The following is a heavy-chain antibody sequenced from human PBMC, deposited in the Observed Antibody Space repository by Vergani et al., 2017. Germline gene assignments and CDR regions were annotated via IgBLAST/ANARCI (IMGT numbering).Heavy chain of an antibody. CDR2: ISSSSTI. CDR3: AKDHYDDLGSWFDP. Sequence: EVQLVESGGGLVQPGGSLRLSCAASGFTFSSYSMNWVRQAPGKGLEWVSYISSSSTIYYADSVKGRFTISRDNAKNSLYLQMNSLRAEDTAVYYCAKDHYDDLGSWFDPWGQGTLVTVSS. J-gene: IGHJ5*02. D-gene: IGHD3-22*01. CDR1: GFTFSSYS. V-gene: IGHV3-48*01.